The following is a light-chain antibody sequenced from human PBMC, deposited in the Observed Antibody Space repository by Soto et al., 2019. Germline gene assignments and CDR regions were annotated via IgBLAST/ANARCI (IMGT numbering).Light chain of an antibody. CDR2: DAS. Sequence: EIVMTQSPATLSVSPGERATLSCRASQSVSGNLAWYQQKPGQAPRLLIFDASTRATGIPGRFSGSGSGTEFTLTISSLLSEDFALYYCQHYNLWPLTFGGGTRVEIK. CDR1: QSVSGN. CDR3: QHYNLWPLT. V-gene: IGKV3-15*01. J-gene: IGKJ4*01.